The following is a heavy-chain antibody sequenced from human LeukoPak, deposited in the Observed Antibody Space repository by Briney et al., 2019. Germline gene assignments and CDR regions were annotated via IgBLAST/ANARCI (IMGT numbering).Heavy chain of an antibody. D-gene: IGHD6-13*01. CDR2: IYTSGST. J-gene: IGHJ6*02. Sequence: PSETLSLTCTVSGGSISSYYWTWIRQPAGKGLEWIGRIYTSGSTNYNPSLKSRVTMSVDTSNNQFSLNPSSVTAADTAVCYCARQIIAAGKNYYGMDVWGQGTTVTVSS. V-gene: IGHV4-4*07. CDR1: GGSISSYY. CDR3: ARQIIAAGKNYYGMDV.